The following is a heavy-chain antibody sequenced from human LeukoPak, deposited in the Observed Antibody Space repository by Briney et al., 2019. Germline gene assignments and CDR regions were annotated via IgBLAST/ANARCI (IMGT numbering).Heavy chain of an antibody. CDR2: MNPNSGNT. CDR3: ARGARLYYYGSGSYDFDY. D-gene: IGHD3-10*01. CDR1: GYTFTSYD. V-gene: IGHV1-8*01. Sequence: ASVKVSCKASGYTFTSYDINWVRQATGQGLEWMGWMNPNSGNTGYAQKFQGRVTMTRNTSISTAYMELSSLRSEDTAVYYCARGARLYYYGSGSYDFDYWGQGTLVTVSS. J-gene: IGHJ4*02.